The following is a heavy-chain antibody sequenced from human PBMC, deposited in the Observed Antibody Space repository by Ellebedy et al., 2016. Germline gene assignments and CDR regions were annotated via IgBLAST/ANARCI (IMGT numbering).Heavy chain of an antibody. CDR2: IIPILSIT. D-gene: IGHD4-17*01. CDR1: GGTFSSYA. Sequence: ASVKVSCKASGGTFSSYAISWVRQAPGQGLEWMGRIIPILSITNYAQKLQGRVTMTTDTSTSTAYMELRSLRSEDTAVYYCARDYGDYDWAHDAFDIWGQGTMVTVSS. CDR3: ARDYGDYDWAHDAFDI. J-gene: IGHJ3*02. V-gene: IGHV1-69*04.